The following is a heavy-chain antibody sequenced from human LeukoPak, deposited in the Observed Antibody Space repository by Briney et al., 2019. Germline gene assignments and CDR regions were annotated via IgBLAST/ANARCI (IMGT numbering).Heavy chain of an antibody. CDR3: ARGLDTYKSGLD. D-gene: IGHD1-26*01. V-gene: IGHV4-34*01. CDR2: IHPSGST. Sequence: SGTLSLTCAVYGGSFSNYYCTWIRQPPGKGLEWIGEIHPSGSTNYNPSLMNRVTISLDTSKNQFSLKLSSVTAADTAVYFCARGLDTYKSGLDWGQGTLVTVSS. CDR1: GGSFSNYY. J-gene: IGHJ4*02.